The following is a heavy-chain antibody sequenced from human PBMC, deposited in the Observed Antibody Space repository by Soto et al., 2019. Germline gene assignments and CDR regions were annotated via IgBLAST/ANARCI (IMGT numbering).Heavy chain of an antibody. CDR3: ARGGHVVVVTAAFDY. CDR2: VNPSGGHT. CDR1: EDTFTNYY. J-gene: IGHJ4*02. V-gene: IGHV1-46*01. Sequence: QVQLMQSGAEVKKPGASVKVSCKASEDTFTNYYIHWVRQAPGQGLEWMGTVNPSGGHTTYSQNFLGRVTMTGDTSTSTLYMELTSLTSDDTAVYYCARGGHVVVVTAAFDYWGQGTLVTVSS. D-gene: IGHD2-21*02.